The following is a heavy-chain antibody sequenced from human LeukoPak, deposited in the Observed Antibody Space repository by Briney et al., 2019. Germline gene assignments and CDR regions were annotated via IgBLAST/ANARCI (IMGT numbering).Heavy chain of an antibody. J-gene: IGHJ4*02. CDR1: GYTFTSYD. D-gene: IGHD5-18*01. V-gene: IGHV1-8*01. CDR2: MNPNSGNT. Sequence: ASVKVSCKASGYTFTSYDITWVRQATGQRLEWMGWMNPNSGNTGYAQKFQGRVTMTRNTSISTAYMELSSLRSEDTAVYYCASNGYSYGTFDYWGQGTLVTVSS. CDR3: ASNGYSYGTFDY.